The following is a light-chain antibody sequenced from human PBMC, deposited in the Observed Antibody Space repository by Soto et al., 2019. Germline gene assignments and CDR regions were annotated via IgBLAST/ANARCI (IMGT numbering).Light chain of an antibody. V-gene: IGLV2-23*02. Sequence: QSALTQPASVSGSPGQSITISCTGTSSDVGSYNLVSWYQQHPGKAPKLMIYEVSKRPSGVSNRCSGSKSGNTASLTISGLQAENEADYYCCSYAGSSTWVFGGGTKLTLL. J-gene: IGLJ3*02. CDR3: CSYAGSSTWV. CDR2: EVS. CDR1: SSDVGSYNL.